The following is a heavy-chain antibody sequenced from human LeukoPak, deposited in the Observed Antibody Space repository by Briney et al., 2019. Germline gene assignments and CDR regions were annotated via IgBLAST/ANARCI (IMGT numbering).Heavy chain of an antibody. CDR2: INHSGST. D-gene: IGHD3-10*01. CDR3: ARTNNYYGSGSYYIDY. CDR1: GGSFSGYY. Sequence: KPSETLSLTCAVYGGSFSGYYWSWIRQPPGKGLEWIGEINHSGSTNYSPSLKSRVTISVDTSKNQFSLKLSSVTAADTAVYYCARTNNYYGSGSYYIDYWGQGTLVTVSS. V-gene: IGHV4-34*01. J-gene: IGHJ4*02.